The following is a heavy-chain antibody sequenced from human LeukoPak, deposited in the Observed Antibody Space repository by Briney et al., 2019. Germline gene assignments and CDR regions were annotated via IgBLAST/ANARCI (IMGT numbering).Heavy chain of an antibody. CDR3: ATRHYDSSGYAY. Sequence: GASVKISCKASGYTFTTYYMHWVRQAPGQGLEWMGRIIPILGIANYAQKFQGRVTITADKSTSTAYMELSSLRSEDTAVYYCATRHYDSSGYAYWGQGTLVTVSS. J-gene: IGHJ4*02. CDR2: IIPILGIA. D-gene: IGHD3-22*01. CDR1: GYTFTTYY. V-gene: IGHV1-69*02.